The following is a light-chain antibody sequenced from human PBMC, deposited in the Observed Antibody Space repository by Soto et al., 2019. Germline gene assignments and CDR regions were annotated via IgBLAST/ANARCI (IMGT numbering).Light chain of an antibody. CDR3: QQYNNWLT. CDR1: QSVTSN. CDR2: GAS. J-gene: IGKJ4*01. V-gene: IGKV3-15*01. Sequence: EIVMTQSPATLSVSPGERATLSCRASQSVTSNFAWYQQKPGQSPRLLIYGASTRATGIPLRFSGSGWGTDFTLTISSLQSEDFAVYYCQQYNNWLTFGGGTKVEIK.